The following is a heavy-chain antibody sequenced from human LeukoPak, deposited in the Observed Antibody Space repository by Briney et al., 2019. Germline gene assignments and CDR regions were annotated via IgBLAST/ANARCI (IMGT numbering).Heavy chain of an antibody. Sequence: SETLSLTCTVSGGSISSSSYYWGWIRQPPGKGLEWIGSIYYSGNTYYNPSLKSRVTISVDTSKNQFSLKLSSVTAVDTAVYYCARDPPYYYGLGSSDFGDYWGQGTLVTVSS. CDR3: ARDPPYYYGLGSSDFGDY. V-gene: IGHV4-39*07. D-gene: IGHD3-10*01. J-gene: IGHJ4*02. CDR2: IYYSGNT. CDR1: GGSISSSSYY.